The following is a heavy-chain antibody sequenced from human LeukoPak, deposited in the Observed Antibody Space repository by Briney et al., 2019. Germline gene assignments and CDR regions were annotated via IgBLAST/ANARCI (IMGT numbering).Heavy chain of an antibody. D-gene: IGHD3-10*01. V-gene: IGHV3-30*02. CDR1: GFTFSSYG. CDR3: AKGQTLWFEDEYYFDY. J-gene: IGHJ4*02. Sequence: GGSLRLSCAASGFTFSSYGMHWVRQAPGKGLEWVAFIRYDGSNKYYADSVKGRFTISRDNSKNTLYLQMNSLRAEDTAVYYCAKGQTLWFEDEYYFDYWGQGTLVTVSS. CDR2: IRYDGSNK.